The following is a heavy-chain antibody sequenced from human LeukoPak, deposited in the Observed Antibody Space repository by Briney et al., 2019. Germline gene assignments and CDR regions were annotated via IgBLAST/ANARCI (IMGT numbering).Heavy chain of an antibody. V-gene: IGHV3-20*04. CDR3: ARDQDILSGYYSTPFDY. CDR1: GFTFEDHG. CDR2: INWNGGST. J-gene: IGHJ4*02. D-gene: IGHD3-9*01. Sequence: AGGSLRLSCAASGFTFEDHGMSWVRQVPGKGLEWVSGINWNGGSTGYADSVKGRFTISRDNAKNSLYLQMNSLRAEDTAVYYCARDQDILSGYYSTPFDYWGQGTLVTVSS.